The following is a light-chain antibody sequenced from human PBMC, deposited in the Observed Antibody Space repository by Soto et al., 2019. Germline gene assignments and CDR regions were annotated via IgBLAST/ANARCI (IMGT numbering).Light chain of an antibody. CDR1: QSVSNN. Sequence: EIIMTQSPATLSVSPGERATLSCRASQSVSNNLAWYQQKPGQAPRLLIYGASTRANDIPARFSGSGSGTEFTLTIRSLQSEDIAVYYCQNYDNWPPWTFGQGTKVDIK. J-gene: IGKJ1*01. V-gene: IGKV3-15*01. CDR3: QNYDNWPPWT. CDR2: GAS.